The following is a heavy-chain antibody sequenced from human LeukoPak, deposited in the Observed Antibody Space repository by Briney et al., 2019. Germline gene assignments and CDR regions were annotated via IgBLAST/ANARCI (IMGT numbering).Heavy chain of an antibody. D-gene: IGHD4-17*01. J-gene: IGHJ4*02. CDR3: TTADYGDYVSDY. V-gene: IGHV3-15*01. Sequence: GGSLRLSCAASGFTFSNAWMSWVRQAPGKGLEWVGRIKSKTDGGTTDYAAPVKGRFTISRDDSKNTLYLQMNSVKTEDTAVDYCTTADYGDYVSDYWGQGTLVTVSS. CDR2: IKSKTDGGTT. CDR1: GFTFSNAW.